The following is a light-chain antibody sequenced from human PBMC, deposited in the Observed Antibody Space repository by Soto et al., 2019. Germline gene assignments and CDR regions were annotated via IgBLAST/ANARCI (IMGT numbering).Light chain of an antibody. Sequence: DIQMTQSPSTLSASVGDRVTITCRASQSISNWLAWYQQKPGKAPNLLIYDVSNLETGVPSRFSGSGSGTEFTITISSLQPDDFATYYCQQYGTYSPWTFGQGTKVEIK. CDR3: QQYGTYSPWT. CDR2: DVS. CDR1: QSISNW. V-gene: IGKV1-5*01. J-gene: IGKJ1*01.